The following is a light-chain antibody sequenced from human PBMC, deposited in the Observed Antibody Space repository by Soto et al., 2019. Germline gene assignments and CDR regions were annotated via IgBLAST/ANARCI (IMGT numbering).Light chain of an antibody. V-gene: IGLV2-8*01. CDR2: EVS. CDR1: SSDIGGYNY. Sequence: QSALTQPPSASGSPGQSVTISCTGTSSDIGGYNYVSWYQQHPGKAPKLMIYEVSNRPSGVPYRFSGSKSGNTASLTVSGLQAEEEDAYYCSSYARSNNFVVFGGGTKLTVL. CDR3: SSYARSNNFVV. J-gene: IGLJ2*01.